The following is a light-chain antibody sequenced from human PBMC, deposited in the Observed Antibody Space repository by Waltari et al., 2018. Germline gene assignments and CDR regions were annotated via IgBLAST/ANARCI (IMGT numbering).Light chain of an antibody. CDR2: WAS. CDR1: QSILSSSNNKNY. Sequence: DIVMTQSPDSLAVSLGERATINCKSSQSILSSSNNKNYLAWFQQKPGQPPRLLIYWASTRESGVPDRFSGSGSGADFTLTINNLQGEDVALYYCHQYYSSLLTFGGGTKVEIK. J-gene: IGKJ4*01. CDR3: HQYYSSLLT. V-gene: IGKV4-1*01.